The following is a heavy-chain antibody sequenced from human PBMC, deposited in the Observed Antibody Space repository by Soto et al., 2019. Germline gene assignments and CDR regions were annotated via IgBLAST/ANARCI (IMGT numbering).Heavy chain of an antibody. CDR1: GGSISSYY. CDR3: ARHVVMVYASGVNWFDP. J-gene: IGHJ5*02. Sequence: QVQLQESGPGLVKPSETLSLTCTVSGGSISSYYWSWIRQPPGKGLEWIGYIYYSGSTNYNPSLKSRVTISVDTSKNQFSLKLSSVTAADTAVYYCARHVVMVYASGVNWFDPWGQGTLVTVSS. CDR2: IYYSGST. D-gene: IGHD2-8*01. V-gene: IGHV4-59*08.